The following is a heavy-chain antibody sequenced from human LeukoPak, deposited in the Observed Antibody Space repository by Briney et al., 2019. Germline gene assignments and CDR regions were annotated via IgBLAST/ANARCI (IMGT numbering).Heavy chain of an antibody. CDR3: ARDPRRTLFGVVYYYMDV. J-gene: IGHJ6*03. CDR2: ISYDGSNK. Sequence: GGSLRLSCAASGFTFSSYAMHWVRQAPGKGLEWVAVISYDGSNKYYADSVKGRFTISRDNSKNTLYLQMNSLRAEDTAVYYCARDPRRTLFGVVYYYMDVWGKGTTVTVSS. D-gene: IGHD3-3*01. V-gene: IGHV3-30-3*01. CDR1: GFTFSSYA.